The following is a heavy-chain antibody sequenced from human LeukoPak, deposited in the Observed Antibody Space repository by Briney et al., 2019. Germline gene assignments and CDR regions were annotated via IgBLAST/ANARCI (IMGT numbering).Heavy chain of an antibody. CDR1: GYTFTGYY. D-gene: IGHD3-22*01. Sequence: GASVKVSCKASGYTFTGYYMHWVRQAPGQGLEWMGWINPNSGGTNYAQKFQGRVTMTRDTSISTAYMELSRLRSDDTAVYYCARPTTTYYYDSSGYATPTFDYWGQGTLVTVSS. V-gene: IGHV1-2*02. CDR3: ARPTTTYYYDSSGYATPTFDY. J-gene: IGHJ4*02. CDR2: INPNSGGT.